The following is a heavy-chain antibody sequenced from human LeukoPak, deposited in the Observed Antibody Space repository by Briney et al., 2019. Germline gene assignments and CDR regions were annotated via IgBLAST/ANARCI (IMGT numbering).Heavy chain of an antibody. J-gene: IGHJ6*02. CDR2: IYSGGST. V-gene: IGHV3-53*01. CDR3: ARDYRYCSSTSCYDYYYYYGMDV. D-gene: IGHD2-2*01. Sequence: GGSLRLSCAASGFTVSSNYMSWVRQAPGKGLEWVSVIYSGGSTYYADSVKGRYTISRDNSKKTLYLQMNSLRAEDTAVYYCARDYRYCSSTSCYDYYYYYGMDVWGQGTTVTVSS. CDR1: GFTVSSNY.